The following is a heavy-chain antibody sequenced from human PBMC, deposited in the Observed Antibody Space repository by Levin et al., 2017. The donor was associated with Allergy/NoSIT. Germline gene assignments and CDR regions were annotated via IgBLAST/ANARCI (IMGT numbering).Heavy chain of an antibody. CDR3: ARRWGYCSGGTCYSTWGMDV. D-gene: IGHD2-15*01. J-gene: IGHJ6*02. CDR2: IYPGDSDT. CDR1: GYNFTSYW. Sequence: GESLKISCKGSGYNFTSYWIGWVRQMPGKGLEWMGIIYPGDSDTTYSPSFQGQVTISADKSISTAYLQWSSLKASETAMYYCARRWGYCSGGTCYSTWGMDVWGQGTTVTVSS. V-gene: IGHV5-51*01.